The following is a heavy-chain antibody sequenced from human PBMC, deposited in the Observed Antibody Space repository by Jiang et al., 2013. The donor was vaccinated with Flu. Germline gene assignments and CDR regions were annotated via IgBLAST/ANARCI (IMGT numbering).Heavy chain of an antibody. CDR1: GYIFTNYW. Sequence: EVKKPGESLKISCKASGYIFTNYWIGWVRQVSGKGLEWMGTIYPGDSDSRYSPSFQGQVTISADKSTTTAYLQWSSLKASDTAVYYCARWISPVDDSSGYYSYWGQGTLVTVSS. D-gene: IGHD3-22*01. CDR2: IYPGDSDS. V-gene: IGHV5-51*01. CDR3: ARWISPVDDSSGYYSY. J-gene: IGHJ4*02.